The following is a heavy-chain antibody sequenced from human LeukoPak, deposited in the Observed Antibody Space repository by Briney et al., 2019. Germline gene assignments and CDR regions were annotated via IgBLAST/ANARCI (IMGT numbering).Heavy chain of an antibody. CDR3: ARDDEYYYYGMDV. Sequence: SETLSLTCTVSGDSISSSSYFWGWIRQPPGKGLEWIATIYYNGRTYYNPSLKSRVTVSVDTSKNQFSLKLSSVTAADTAVYYCARDDEYYYYGMDVWGQGTTVTVSS. V-gene: IGHV4-39*02. J-gene: IGHJ6*02. CDR1: GDSISSSSYF. CDR2: IYYNGRT.